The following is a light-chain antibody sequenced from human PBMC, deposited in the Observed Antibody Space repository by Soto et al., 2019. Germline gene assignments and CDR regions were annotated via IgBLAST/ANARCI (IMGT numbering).Light chain of an antibody. CDR2: EVS. J-gene: IGLJ2*01. V-gene: IGLV2-23*02. Sequence: QSALTQPASVSGSPGQSITISCTGTSSDVGSYNHVSWYQQHPGKALKLMIYEVSKRPSGVSNRFSGSKSGNTASLTISGLQAEDEADYYCCSYAGSSNVVFGGGTKLTVL. CDR1: SSDVGSYNH. CDR3: CSYAGSSNVV.